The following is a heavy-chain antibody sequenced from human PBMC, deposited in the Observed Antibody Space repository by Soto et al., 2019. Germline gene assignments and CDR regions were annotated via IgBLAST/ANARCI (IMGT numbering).Heavy chain of an antibody. CDR1: GGSISTYY. Sequence: SETLSLTCTVSGGSISTYYWSWIRQPPGKGLEWIGYIYYDGSTSYNPSLRSRVTISVDTSKNQFSLILSSVTSADTAVYYCGRNQFSGGFYVGFAPGGKEPLATVS. CDR3: GRNQFSGGFYVGFAP. V-gene: IGHV4-59*01. D-gene: IGHD6-25*01. J-gene: IGHJ5*02. CDR2: IYYDGST.